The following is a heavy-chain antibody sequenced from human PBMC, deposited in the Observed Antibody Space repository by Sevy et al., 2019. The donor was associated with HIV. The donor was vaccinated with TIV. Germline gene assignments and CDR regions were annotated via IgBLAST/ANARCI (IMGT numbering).Heavy chain of an antibody. CDR3: ARYAYDSNFDY. V-gene: IGHV3-74*01. Sequence: GGSLRLSCAASGFTFSNYWMHWVRQVPGKGPTWVSNIRGDGTTTVYADSVKCRFTISRDNAKNTLYLQMNNLRAEDTATYYCARYAYDSNFDYWGQGTLVTVSS. CDR1: GFTFSNYW. D-gene: IGHD3-16*01. CDR2: IRGDGTTT. J-gene: IGHJ4*02.